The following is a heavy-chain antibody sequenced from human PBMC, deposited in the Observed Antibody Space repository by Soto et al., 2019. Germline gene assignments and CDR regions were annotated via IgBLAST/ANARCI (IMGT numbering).Heavy chain of an antibody. CDR3: ARRLYYDFWSGYYTPLDAFDI. CDR1: GYTFTSYD. J-gene: IGHJ3*02. V-gene: IGHV1-8*01. D-gene: IGHD3-3*01. CDR2: MNPNSGNT. Sequence: ASVKVSCKASGYTFTSYDINWVRQATGQGLEWMGWMNPNSGNTGYAQKFQGRVTMTRNTSISTAYMELSSLRSEDTAVYYCARRLYYDFWSGYYTPLDAFDIWGQGTMVTV.